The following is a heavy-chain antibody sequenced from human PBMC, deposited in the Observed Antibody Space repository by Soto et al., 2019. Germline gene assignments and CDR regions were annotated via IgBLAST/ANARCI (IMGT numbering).Heavy chain of an antibody. Sequence: PGEALKISCEGSGYTFTEYWIGWVRQRPGKVLEWTGIIYPGDSDTRYSPSFQGHVTITVDKSTSTAYLEWNTLKASDTAMYYCVRHICNYPYFYYVIDVCRQGTTLTF. D-gene: IGHD3-10*01. V-gene: IGHV5-51*01. J-gene: IGHJ6*01. CDR3: VRHICNYPYFYYVIDV. CDR2: IYPGDSDT. CDR1: GYTFTEYW.